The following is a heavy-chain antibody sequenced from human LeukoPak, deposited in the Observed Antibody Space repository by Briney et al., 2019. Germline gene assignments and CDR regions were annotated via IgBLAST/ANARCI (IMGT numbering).Heavy chain of an antibody. J-gene: IGHJ5*02. CDR3: TKDPNGDYVGAFGP. CDR2: ITGGHYPT. V-gene: IGHV3-23*01. CDR1: GFRFSSFA. D-gene: IGHD4-17*01. Sequence: GGSLRLSCGASGFRFSSFAMTWVRQAPGKGLEWVSSITGGHYPTYNTDSVKGRFTISKDNSKNTLYLQMNSLRADDTAVYDCTKDPNGDYVGAFGPWGQGTLVTVSS.